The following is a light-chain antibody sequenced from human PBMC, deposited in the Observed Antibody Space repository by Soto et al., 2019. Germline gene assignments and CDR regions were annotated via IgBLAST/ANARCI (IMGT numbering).Light chain of an antibody. CDR3: QQSYTTPWT. J-gene: IGKJ1*01. CDR1: QNINNY. CDR2: AAS. V-gene: IGKV1-39*01. Sequence: DIHLTQSPSSLSGSVGDRVTITCRASQNINNYLIWFQHKPGKAPKLLIYAASILQSGVPSRFSGTGSGTDFTLTISSLQPEDFATYSCQQSYTTPWTFGQGTKVEI.